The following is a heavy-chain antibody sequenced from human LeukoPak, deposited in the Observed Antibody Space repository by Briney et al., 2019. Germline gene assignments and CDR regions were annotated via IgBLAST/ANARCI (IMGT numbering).Heavy chain of an antibody. Sequence: ASVKVSCKASGGTFSSYAISWVRQAPGQGLEWMGFINPNSGGTNYAQKFQGRVTMTRDTSISTAYMELSSLTSDDTAVYYCARDLEGYHYGSGNNPQWGQGTLITVSS. D-gene: IGHD3-10*01. J-gene: IGHJ4*02. CDR3: ARDLEGYHYGSGNNPQ. V-gene: IGHV1-2*02. CDR1: GGTFSSYA. CDR2: INPNSGGT.